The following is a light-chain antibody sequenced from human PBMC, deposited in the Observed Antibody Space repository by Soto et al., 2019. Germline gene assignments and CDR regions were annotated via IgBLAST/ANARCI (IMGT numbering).Light chain of an antibody. V-gene: IGKV1-27*01. J-gene: IGKJ4*01. Sequence: DIQMTQSPSSLSASVGDRVTITCRARQDISNSLDWYQQKPGKVPKVLIYATSILQAGVPARFSGSGSGTDFPLTISRLQPEDVATYYCQYYNSAPLTFGGGTNVEI. CDR1: QDISNS. CDR3: QYYNSAPLT. CDR2: ATS.